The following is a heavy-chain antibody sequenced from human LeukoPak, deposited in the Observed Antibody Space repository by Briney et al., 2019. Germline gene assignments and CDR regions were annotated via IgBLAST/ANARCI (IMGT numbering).Heavy chain of an antibody. CDR1: GFTFSSYS. D-gene: IGHD2-15*01. CDR2: ISSSSSYI. V-gene: IGHV3-21*01. Sequence: GGSLRLSCAASGFTFSSYSMNWVRQAPGKGLEWVSSISSSSSYIYYADSVKGRFTISRDNAKNLLYLQMNSLRAEDTAVYYCASFGYCSGGSCFDYWGQGTLVTVSS. J-gene: IGHJ4*02. CDR3: ASFGYCSGGSCFDY.